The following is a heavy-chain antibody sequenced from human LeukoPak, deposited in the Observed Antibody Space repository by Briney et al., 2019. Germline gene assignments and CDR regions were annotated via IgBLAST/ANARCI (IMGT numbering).Heavy chain of an antibody. CDR3: AREMGGSGSYYHPHAFDI. J-gene: IGHJ3*02. Sequence: GGSLRLSCAASGFTFSSYAMHWVRQAPGKGLEWVAVISYDGSNKYYADSVKGRFTISRDNSKNTLYLQMNSLRAEDTAVYYCAREMGGSGSYYHPHAFDIWGQGTMVTVSS. CDR1: GFTFSSYA. CDR2: ISYDGSNK. D-gene: IGHD3-10*01. V-gene: IGHV3-30-3*01.